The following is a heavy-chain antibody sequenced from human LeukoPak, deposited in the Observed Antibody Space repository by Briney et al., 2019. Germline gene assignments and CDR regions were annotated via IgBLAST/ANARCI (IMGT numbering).Heavy chain of an antibody. CDR3: VRDQSGSGGHNNDAFDI. CDR1: GGSISTYY. Sequence: SETLSLTCNVSGGSISTYYWNWIRQPAGKGLEWIGRMYGGGATRYNPSLGSRVTMSVDTSKNQVSLKLTSVTAADMAVCFCVRDQSGSGGHNNDAFDIWGQGTMVVVSA. CDR2: MYGGGAT. D-gene: IGHD3-16*01. V-gene: IGHV4-4*07. J-gene: IGHJ3*02.